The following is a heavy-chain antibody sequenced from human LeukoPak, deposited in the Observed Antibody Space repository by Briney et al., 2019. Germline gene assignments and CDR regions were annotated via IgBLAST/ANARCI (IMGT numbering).Heavy chain of an antibody. CDR1: GGSISSYY. J-gene: IGHJ4*02. Sequence: SETLSLTCTVSGGSISSYYWSWIRQPPGKGLEWIGYIYYSGSTNYNPSLKSRVTISVDTSKNQFSLKLSSVTAADTAVYYCARVDSSGYEGGPFDYWGQGTLVTVSS. CDR3: ARVDSSGYEGGPFDY. V-gene: IGHV4-59*01. CDR2: IYYSGST. D-gene: IGHD3-22*01.